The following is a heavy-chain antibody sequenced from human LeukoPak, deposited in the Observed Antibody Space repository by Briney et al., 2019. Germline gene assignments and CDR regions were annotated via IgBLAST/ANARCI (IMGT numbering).Heavy chain of an antibody. V-gene: IGHV6-1*01. CDR2: TRYRSTWMT. J-gene: IGHJ4*02. CDR1: GDSVSSKSVS. Sequence: TSQTLSLTCAISGDSVSSKSVSWSWIRQSPSGGLEFLGRTRYRSTWMTFYSLSVQSRMTINADTSRNHVSLRLNSVTPEDTAVYYCAKVGVGWVAFEYWGQGTLVTVSS. CDR3: AKVGVGWVAFEY. D-gene: IGHD3-16*01.